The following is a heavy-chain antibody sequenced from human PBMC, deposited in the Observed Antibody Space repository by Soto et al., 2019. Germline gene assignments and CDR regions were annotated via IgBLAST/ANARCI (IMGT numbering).Heavy chain of an antibody. D-gene: IGHD3-22*01. J-gene: IGHJ5*02. CDR3: ARGEYYYDSSGYYDPEFDP. Sequence: GASVKVSCKASGYTFTSYYMHWVRQAPGQGLEWMGIINPSGGSTSYAQKFQGRVTMTRDTSTSTVYMELSSLRFEDTAVYYCARGEYYYDSSGYYDPEFDPWGQGTLVTVSS. V-gene: IGHV1-46*03. CDR1: GYTFTSYY. CDR2: INPSGGST.